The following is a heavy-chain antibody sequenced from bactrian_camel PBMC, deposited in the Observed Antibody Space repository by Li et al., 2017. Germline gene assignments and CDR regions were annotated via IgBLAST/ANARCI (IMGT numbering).Heavy chain of an antibody. J-gene: IGHJ6*01. V-gene: IGHV3S63*01. CDR2: LYGDNAMI. CDR1: GCAGNCNS. CDR3: AASHRVTVSLHAEHFES. D-gene: IGHD3*01. Sequence: VQLVESGGGSVQVGGSLRLSCEASGCAGNCNSMGWFRLVPGKEREGDATLYGDNAMIKYADSVKERFTIARDIAKNWVYLQMNSLKPEDTAMYFCAASHRVTVSLHAEHFESWGQGTQVTVS.